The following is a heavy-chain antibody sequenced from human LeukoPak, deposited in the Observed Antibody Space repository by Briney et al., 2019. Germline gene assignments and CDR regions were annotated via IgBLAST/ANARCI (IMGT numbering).Heavy chain of an antibody. CDR3: ARMTTGHDF. Sequence: SETLSLTCAVSGTSFSSYYWSWIRQPPGKGLEWIGEVNHSGYTNDNPSLKSRVTMSVDTSKNQFSLRLRSVTVVDTGVYFCARMTTGHDFWGQGTLVTVSS. V-gene: IGHV4-34*01. J-gene: IGHJ4*02. D-gene: IGHD4-17*01. CDR1: GTSFSSYY. CDR2: VNHSGYT.